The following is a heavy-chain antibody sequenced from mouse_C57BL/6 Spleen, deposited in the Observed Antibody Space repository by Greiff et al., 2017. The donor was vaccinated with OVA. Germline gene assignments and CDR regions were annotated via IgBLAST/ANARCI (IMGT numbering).Heavy chain of an antibody. CDR1: GFNIKNTY. J-gene: IGHJ4*01. CDR3: ARSYYGSSYGAMDY. D-gene: IGHD1-1*01. CDR2: IDPANGNT. V-gene: IGHV14-3*01. Sequence: VQLQQSVAELVRPGASVKLSCTASGFNIKNTYMHWVKQRPEQGLEWIGRIDPANGNTKYAPKFQGKATITADTSSNTAYLQLSSLTSEDPALYYCARSYYGSSYGAMDYWGQGTSVTVSS.